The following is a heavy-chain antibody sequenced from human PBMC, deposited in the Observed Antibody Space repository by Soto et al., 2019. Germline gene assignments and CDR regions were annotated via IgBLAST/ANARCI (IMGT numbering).Heavy chain of an antibody. CDR3: ARYDSSGYYWPYYYYGMDV. CDR2: IIPILGIA. CDR1: GGTFSSYT. J-gene: IGHJ6*02. Sequence: GASVKVSCKASGGTFSSYTISWVRQAPGQGLEWMGRIIPILGIANYAQKFQGRVTITADKSTSTAYMELSSLRAEDTAVYYCARYDSSGYYWPYYYYGMDVWGQGTTVTVSS. D-gene: IGHD3-22*01. V-gene: IGHV1-69*02.